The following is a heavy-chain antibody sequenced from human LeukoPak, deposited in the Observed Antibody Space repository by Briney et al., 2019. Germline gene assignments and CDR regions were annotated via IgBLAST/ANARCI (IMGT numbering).Heavy chain of an antibody. CDR1: GFSLSTSGMC. Sequence: SGPALVKPTQTLTLTCTFSGFSLSTSGMCVSWIRQPPGKALEWLARIDWDDDKYYSTSLKTRLTISKDTSKNQVVLTMTNMDPADTATYYCARSLVVPAASDYYYYGMDVWGQGTTVTVSS. CDR3: ARSLVVPAASDYYYYGMDV. CDR2: IDWDDDK. V-gene: IGHV2-70*11. J-gene: IGHJ6*02. D-gene: IGHD2-2*01.